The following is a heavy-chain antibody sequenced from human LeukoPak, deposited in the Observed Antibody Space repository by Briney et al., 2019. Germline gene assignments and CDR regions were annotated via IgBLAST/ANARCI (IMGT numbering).Heavy chain of an antibody. J-gene: IGHJ3*02. D-gene: IGHD3-22*01. CDR2: IKQDGSEK. CDR1: GFTFSSYW. CDR3: ARAPPEDYYDSSGTDAFDI. Sequence: AGGSLRLSCAASGFTFSSYWMSWVRQAPGKGLEWVANIKQDGSEKYYVDSVKGRFTISRDNAKNSLYLQMNSLRAEDTAVYYCARAPPEDYYDSSGTDAFDIWGQGTMVTVSS. V-gene: IGHV3-7*01.